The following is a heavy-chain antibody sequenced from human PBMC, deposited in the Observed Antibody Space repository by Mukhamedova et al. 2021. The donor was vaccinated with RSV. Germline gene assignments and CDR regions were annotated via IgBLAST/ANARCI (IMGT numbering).Heavy chain of an antibody. D-gene: IGHD5-24*01. CDR2: ISSSGSTI. Sequence: VSYISSSGSTIHYADSVKGRFTISRDNAKNSLYLQMNSLRAEDTAVYYCARDLEGADGYSTFDYWGQGTLVTVSS. CDR3: ARDLEGADGYSTFDY. J-gene: IGHJ4*02. V-gene: IGHV3-48*03.